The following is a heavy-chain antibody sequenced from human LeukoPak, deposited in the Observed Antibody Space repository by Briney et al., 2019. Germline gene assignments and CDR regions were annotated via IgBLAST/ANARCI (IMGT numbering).Heavy chain of an antibody. Sequence: GGSLRLSCAASGFTFSSYAMHWVRQAPGKGLEWVAVISYDGSNKYYADSVKGRFTISRDNSKNTLYLQMNSLRAEDTAVYYCARVVMGYYYYMDVWGKGTTVTVSS. J-gene: IGHJ6*03. CDR1: GFTFSSYA. CDR2: ISYDGSNK. D-gene: IGHD2-21*01. CDR3: ARVVMGYYYYMDV. V-gene: IGHV3-30-3*01.